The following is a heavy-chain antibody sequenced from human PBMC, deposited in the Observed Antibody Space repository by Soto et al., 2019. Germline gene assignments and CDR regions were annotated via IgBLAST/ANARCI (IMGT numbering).Heavy chain of an antibody. J-gene: IGHJ4*02. V-gene: IGHV5-51*01. Sequence: GESLKISCKRSGYSFSTNWIGWVRQMPGKGLEWMGIIFPGDSDTSYSPSSQGQVSISADKSISTAYLQWSSHKATDTAMYYCARGRRDILTGSPGTLEYWGQGTLVTVSS. D-gene: IGHD3-9*01. CDR2: IFPGDSDT. CDR1: GYSFSTNW. CDR3: ARGRRDILTGSPGTLEY.